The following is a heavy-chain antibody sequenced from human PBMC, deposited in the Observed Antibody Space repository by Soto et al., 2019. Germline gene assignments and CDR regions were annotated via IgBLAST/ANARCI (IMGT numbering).Heavy chain of an antibody. J-gene: IGHJ4*02. Sequence: SETLSLTCTVSGGSISSYYWSWIRQHPGKGLEWIGEAHHSGRTNYNPSLKSRVTISVDKSKNHFSLKLSSVTAADTAVYYCARSEATGLDHWGQGTLVTVSS. D-gene: IGHD1-26*01. CDR1: GGSISSYY. CDR2: AHHSGRT. V-gene: IGHV4-59*12. CDR3: ARSEATGLDH.